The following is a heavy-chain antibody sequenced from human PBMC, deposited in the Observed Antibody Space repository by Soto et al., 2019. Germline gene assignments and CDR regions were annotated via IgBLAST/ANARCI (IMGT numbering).Heavy chain of an antibody. CDR2: TYYRSKWYN. CDR1: GDSVPSNSAA. CDR3: ARELFGVVIISYYYYLDV. Sequence: SQTHSLTCAISGDSVPSNSAAWNWIRQSPSRGLEWLGRTYYRSKWYNDYAVSVKSRITINPDTSKNQVSLQLNSVTPEDTAVYYCARELFGVVIISYYYYLDVWGQGTTVTVSS. V-gene: IGHV6-1*01. J-gene: IGHJ6*03. D-gene: IGHD3-3*01.